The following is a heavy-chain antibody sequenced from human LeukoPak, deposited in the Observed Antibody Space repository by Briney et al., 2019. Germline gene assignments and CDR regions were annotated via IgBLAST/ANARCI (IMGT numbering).Heavy chain of an antibody. CDR2: INHSGST. CDR1: GGSFSGYY. CDR3: ARGGLSYYYGSSSFDY. D-gene: IGHD3-10*01. Sequence: SETLSLTCAVYGGSFSGYYWSWIRQPPGKGLELIGEINHSGSTNYNPPLKSRVTISVDTSKNQFSLKLNSVTAADTAVYYCARGGLSYYYGSSSFDYWGQGTLVTVSS. V-gene: IGHV4-34*01. J-gene: IGHJ4*02.